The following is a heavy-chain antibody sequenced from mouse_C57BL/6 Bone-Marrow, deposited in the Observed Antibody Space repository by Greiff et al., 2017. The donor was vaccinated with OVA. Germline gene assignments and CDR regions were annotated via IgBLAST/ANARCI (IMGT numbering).Heavy chain of an antibody. J-gene: IGHJ1*03. Sequence: EVQVVESGGGLVQPGGSLKLSCAASGFTFSDYGMAWVRQAPRKGPEWVAFISNLAYSIYYADTVTGRFTISRENAKNTLYLEMSSLRSEDTAMYYCARQGDYGSSYDWYFDVWGTGTTVTVSS. CDR1: GFTFSDYG. CDR2: ISNLAYSI. D-gene: IGHD1-1*01. V-gene: IGHV5-15*01. CDR3: ARQGDYGSSYDWYFDV.